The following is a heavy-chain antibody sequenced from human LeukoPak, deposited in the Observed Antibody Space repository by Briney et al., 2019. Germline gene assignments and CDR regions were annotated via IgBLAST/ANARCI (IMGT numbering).Heavy chain of an antibody. Sequence: GGSLRLSCAASGFTFSSYAMHWVRQAPGKGLEWVAVISYDGSNKYYADSVKGRFTISRDNSKNTLYLQMNSLRAEDTAVYYCAKDTQSKTIYYFDYWGQGTLVTVSS. J-gene: IGHJ4*02. CDR3: AKDTQSKTIYYFDY. V-gene: IGHV3-30-3*01. CDR1: GFTFSSYA. D-gene: IGHD1-7*01. CDR2: ISYDGSNK.